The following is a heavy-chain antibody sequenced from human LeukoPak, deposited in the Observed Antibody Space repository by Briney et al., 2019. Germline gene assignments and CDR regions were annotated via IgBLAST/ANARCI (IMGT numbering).Heavy chain of an antibody. D-gene: IGHD6-13*01. J-gene: IGHJ4*02. CDR1: GGSISSYY. Sequence: SETLSLTCTVSGGSISSYYWSWIRQPPGKGLEWIGYIYYSGSTNYNPSLKSRVTISVDTSKNQFSLKLSSVTAADTAVYYCARDNSTAAAGSGVDYWGQGTLVTVSS. V-gene: IGHV4-59*01. CDR2: IYYSGST. CDR3: ARDNSTAAAGSGVDY.